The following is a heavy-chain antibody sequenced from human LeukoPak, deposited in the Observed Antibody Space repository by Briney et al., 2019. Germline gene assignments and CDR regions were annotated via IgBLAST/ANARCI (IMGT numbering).Heavy chain of an antibody. CDR3: TRGGRDVDY. CDR1: GFIFSNYP. D-gene: IGHD6-25*01. J-gene: IGHJ4*02. Sequence: PGGSLRLSCAASGFIFSNYPMSWVRQAPGKGLEWVSVTSGSGGNTYYAGSVKGRSIISRDNSKNTLFLQMNSLRAEDTAIYYCTRGGRDVDYWGQGTLVTVSS. CDR2: TSGSGGNT. V-gene: IGHV3-23*01.